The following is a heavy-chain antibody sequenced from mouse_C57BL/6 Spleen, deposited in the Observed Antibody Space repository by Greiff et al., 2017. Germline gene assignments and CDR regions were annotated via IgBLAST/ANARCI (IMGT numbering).Heavy chain of an antibody. J-gene: IGHJ4*01. CDR2: ISDGGSYT. Sequence: EVNLVESGGGLVKPGGSLKLSCAASGFTFSSYAMSWVRQTPEKRLEWVATISDGGSYTYYPDNVKGRFTISRDNAKNNLYLQMSHLKSEDTAMYYCARSIYYYGSSSVDYWGQGTSVTVSS. CDR1: GFTFSSYA. D-gene: IGHD1-1*01. CDR3: ARSIYYYGSSSVDY. V-gene: IGHV5-4*03.